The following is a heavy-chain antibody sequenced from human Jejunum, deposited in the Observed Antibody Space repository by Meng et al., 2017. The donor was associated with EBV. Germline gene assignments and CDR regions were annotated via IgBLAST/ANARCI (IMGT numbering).Heavy chain of an antibody. J-gene: IGHJ2*01. D-gene: IGHD3-16*01. CDR1: ASTVAGYY. V-gene: IGHV1-2*01. CDR2: INPNIGGP. Sequence: QGRLWRPGAGLQQPGPSVNVSCNASASTVAGYYMDWGWQGPGQGPGWGGGINPNIGGPNTAKKFQGRVNRTRETFIRTTYMELSRLRSDDTAVYYCAKGGLVGGLRYFDLWGRGTLVTVSS. CDR3: AKGGLVGGLRYFDL.